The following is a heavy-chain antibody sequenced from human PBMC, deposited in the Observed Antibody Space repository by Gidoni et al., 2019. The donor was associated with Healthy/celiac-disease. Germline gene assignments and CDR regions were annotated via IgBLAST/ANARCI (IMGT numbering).Heavy chain of an antibody. J-gene: IGHJ3*02. CDR1: GFTFSNAW. Sequence: EVQLVESGGGLVKPGGSLRLSCAASGFTFSNAWMSWVRQAPGKGLEWVGRIKSKTDGGTTDYAAPVKGRFTISRDDSKNTLYLQMNSLKTEDTAVYYCTTPFLYVWGSYRPGDAFDIWGQGTMVTVSS. V-gene: IGHV3-15*01. CDR2: IKSKTDGGTT. D-gene: IGHD3-16*02. CDR3: TTPFLYVWGSYRPGDAFDI.